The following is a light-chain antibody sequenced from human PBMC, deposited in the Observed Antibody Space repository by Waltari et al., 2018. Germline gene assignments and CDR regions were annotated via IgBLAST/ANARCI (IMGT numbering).Light chain of an antibody. V-gene: IGLV2-8*01. CDR2: DVN. J-gene: IGLJ3*02. CDR1: SRDIGGSNF. Sequence: QSALTQPPSASGSPGPSVTISCTGTSRDIGGSNFVSWSQQRPGKAPRFLIYDVNKRPSGVSDRFSGSKSGNTASLTVSGLQPDDEATYYCSAFAGSNNFGVFGGGTKLTVL. CDR3: SAFAGSNNFGV.